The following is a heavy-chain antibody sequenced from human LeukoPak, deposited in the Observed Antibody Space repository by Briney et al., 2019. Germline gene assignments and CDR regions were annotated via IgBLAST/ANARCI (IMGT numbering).Heavy chain of an antibody. J-gene: IGHJ4*02. V-gene: IGHV3-7*01. D-gene: IGHD5-12*01. CDR1: GFTFSSYW. CDR2: INQEGRGK. Sequence: PGGSLRLSCAASGFTFSSYWMSWVRPAPGKGVEWVANINQEGRGKYYVDSVKGRFTISRDNAKNSLYLQMNSLRAEDTAVYYCARIGYSGYNFDYWGQGTLVTVSS. CDR3: ARIGYSGYNFDY.